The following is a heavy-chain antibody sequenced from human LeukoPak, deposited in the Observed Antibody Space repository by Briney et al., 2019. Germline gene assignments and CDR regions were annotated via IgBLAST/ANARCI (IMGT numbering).Heavy chain of an antibody. CDR3: ARGEAGSSGWLDY. Sequence: SVKVSFKASGGTFSSYAISWVRQAPGQGLEWMGGIIPIFGTANYAQKFQGRVTITADESTSTAYMELSSLRSEDTAVYYCARGEAGSSGWLDYWGQGTLVTVSS. J-gene: IGHJ4*02. CDR1: GGTFSSYA. CDR2: IIPIFGTA. V-gene: IGHV1-69*13. D-gene: IGHD6-19*01.